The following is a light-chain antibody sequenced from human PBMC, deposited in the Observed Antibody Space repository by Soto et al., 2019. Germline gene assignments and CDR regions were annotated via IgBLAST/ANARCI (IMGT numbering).Light chain of an antibody. CDR3: QQYNNWPTWT. CDR1: QSVSSN. CDR2: GAS. J-gene: IGKJ1*01. Sequence: EIVMTQSPATLSVSPGERATLSCRASQSVSSNLAWYQQKPGQAPRLLLYGASTRANGIPARFSGSGSGTEFTLTISSLQSEDFAVYYCQQYNNWPTWTFGQGTKVEIK. V-gene: IGKV3-15*01.